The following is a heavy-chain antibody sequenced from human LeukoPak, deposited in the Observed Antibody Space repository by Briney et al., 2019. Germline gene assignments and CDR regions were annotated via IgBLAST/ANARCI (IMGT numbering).Heavy chain of an antibody. Sequence: PSQTLSLTCTVSGGSITSGGFYWNWIRQHPGKGLEWIGNTYYSGITHYNPSLKSRVTISVDTSKNQFSLKLSSVTSADTAVYYCARTVALSGRGWFDPWGQGTLVTVSS. CDR2: TYYSGIT. J-gene: IGHJ5*02. CDR3: ARTVALSGRGWFDP. V-gene: IGHV4-31*03. D-gene: IGHD4-4*01. CDR1: GGSITSGGFY.